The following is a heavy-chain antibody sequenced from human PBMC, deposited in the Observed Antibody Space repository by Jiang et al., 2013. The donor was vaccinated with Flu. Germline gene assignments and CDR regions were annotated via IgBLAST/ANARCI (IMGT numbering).Heavy chain of an antibody. CDR2: IGINDGKT. J-gene: IGHJ2*01. V-gene: IGHV1-18*01. D-gene: IGHD3-10*01. CDR3: ARDWSWVRDH. CDR1: GYTFTNYG. Sequence: SGAEVKVSCKAFGYTFTNYGIGWVRQAPGQGLEWMGWIGINDGKTDYAQRFQGRITMTTDKSTSTAYMELESLTYDDTAVYYCARDWSWVRDHWGRGTLVIVSS.